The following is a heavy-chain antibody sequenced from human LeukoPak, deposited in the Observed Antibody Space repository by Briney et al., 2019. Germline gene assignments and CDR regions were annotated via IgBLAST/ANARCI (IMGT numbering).Heavy chain of an antibody. CDR1: GGPISDYS. Sequence: SGTLSLTCTVSGGPISDYSWTWIRQPPGKGLEWIGYIFYSGSTNYNPSLKNRVTISVDTSKNQFSLKLSSVTAADTAEYFCARVGTIFYDMDLWGQVTTVTVSS. J-gene: IGHJ6*02. CDR2: IFYSGST. V-gene: IGHV4-59*01. CDR3: ARVGTIFYDMDL. D-gene: IGHD3-9*01.